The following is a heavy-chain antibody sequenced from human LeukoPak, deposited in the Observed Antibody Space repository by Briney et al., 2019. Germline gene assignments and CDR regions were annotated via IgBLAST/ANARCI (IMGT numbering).Heavy chain of an antibody. CDR2: IKFDGSST. V-gene: IGHV3-74*01. CDR3: ARTDWFDP. CDR1: GFTFSSYW. J-gene: IGHJ5*02. Sequence: PGGSLRLSCATSGFTFSSYWMHWVRQAPGKGLVWVSRIKFDGSSTSNADSVKGRFTISRDNAKNTLYLQMNSLRAEDTAVYYCARTDWFDPWGQGTLVTVSS.